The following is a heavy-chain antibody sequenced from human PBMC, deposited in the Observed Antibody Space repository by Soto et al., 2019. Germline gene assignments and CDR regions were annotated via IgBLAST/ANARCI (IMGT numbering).Heavy chain of an antibody. CDR3: ANIFWFGESYFAPFDY. CDR2: ISYDGSNK. Sequence: PGGSLRLSCAASGFTFSSYGMHWVRQAPGKGLEWVAVISYDGSNKYYADSVKGRFTISRDNSKNTLYLQMNSLRAEDTAVYYCANIFWFGESYFAPFDYWGQGTLVTVS. J-gene: IGHJ4*02. V-gene: IGHV3-30*18. CDR1: GFTFSSYG. D-gene: IGHD3-10*01.